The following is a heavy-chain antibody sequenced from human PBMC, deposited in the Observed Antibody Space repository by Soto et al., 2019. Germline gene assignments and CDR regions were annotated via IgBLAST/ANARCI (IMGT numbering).Heavy chain of an antibody. CDR2: IFSSGST. CDR1: GGSITDYS. CDR3: ARDQGVVVTADNGFDP. V-gene: IGHV4-4*07. D-gene: IGHD2-21*02. J-gene: IGHJ5*02. Sequence: PSETLSLTCTVSGGSITDYSWVWIRQPAGKGLEWIGRIFSSGSTNYNPSLKGRITMSLDTSKNQFSLKLNSATATDTVVYFCARDQGVVVTADNGFDPWGEGILVTVS.